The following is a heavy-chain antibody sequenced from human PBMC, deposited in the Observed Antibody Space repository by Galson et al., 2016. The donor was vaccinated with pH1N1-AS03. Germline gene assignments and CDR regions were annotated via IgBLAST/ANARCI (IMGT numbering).Heavy chain of an antibody. D-gene: IGHD5-24*01. Sequence: SVKVSCKASGYTFTDYYIHWVRQAPGQGLEWMGRLTPNSGVTNYAQKFQGRVTMTRDTSITTAYMELSRLRSDDTAVYYCARKQKMASWGQGTLVTVSS. J-gene: IGHJ4*02. CDR2: LTPNSGVT. CDR1: GYTFTDYY. V-gene: IGHV1-2*06. CDR3: ARKQKMAS.